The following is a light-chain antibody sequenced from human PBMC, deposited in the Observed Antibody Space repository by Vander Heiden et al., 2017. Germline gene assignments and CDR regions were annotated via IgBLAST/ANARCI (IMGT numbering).Light chain of an antibody. Sequence: DIQMTQSPSSLSASVGDRVTITCRASQSISRYLNWYQQKPGKAPKLLIYVVSSLQSGVPSRFSGNGSGTDFTLTISSRQQEDFATYYCQQSDSTPPITFGQGTRLEIK. V-gene: IGKV1-39*01. CDR3: QQSDSTPPIT. CDR1: QSISRY. J-gene: IGKJ5*01. CDR2: VVS.